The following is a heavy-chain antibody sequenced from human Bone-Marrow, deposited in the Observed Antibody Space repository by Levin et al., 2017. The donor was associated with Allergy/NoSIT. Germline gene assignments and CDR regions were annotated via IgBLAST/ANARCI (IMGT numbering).Heavy chain of an antibody. Sequence: GESLKISCAASGFTISSNYMSWVRQAPGKGLEWVSVIYGGGNTYYADSVRGRFTISRDNSKNTLYLQMNSLRAEDTAVYYCATSPLSGLSSGLDYWGQGTLVTVSS. CDR1: GFTISSNY. CDR2: IYGGGNT. J-gene: IGHJ4*02. D-gene: IGHD3-22*01. CDR3: ATSPLSGLSSGLDY. V-gene: IGHV3-53*01.